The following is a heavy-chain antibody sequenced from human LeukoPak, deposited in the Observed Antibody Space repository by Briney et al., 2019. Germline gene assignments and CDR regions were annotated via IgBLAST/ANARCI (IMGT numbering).Heavy chain of an antibody. V-gene: IGHV3-23*01. Sequence: GGSLRLSCAASGFTFSSYAMSWARQAPGKGLEWVSAISGSGGSTYYADSVKGRFTISRDNSKNTLYLQMNSLRAEDTAVYYCAKRGGYSSSWYADYYYYMDVWGKGTTVTVSS. CDR2: ISGSGGST. CDR3: AKRGGYSSSWYADYYYYMDV. D-gene: IGHD6-13*01. J-gene: IGHJ6*03. CDR1: GFTFSSYA.